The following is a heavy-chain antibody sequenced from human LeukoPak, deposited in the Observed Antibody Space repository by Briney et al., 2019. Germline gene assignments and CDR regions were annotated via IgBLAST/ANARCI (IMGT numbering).Heavy chain of an antibody. CDR1: GFTFSSYA. CDR3: AKAEDNYGGNSVNY. V-gene: IGHV3-23*01. CDR2: ISGSGGST. Sequence: GGSLRLSCAASGFTFSSYAMSWVRQAPGKGLEWVSAISGSGGSTYYADSVKGRFTISRGNSKNTLYLQMNSLRAEDTAVYYCAKAEDNYGGNSVNYWGQGTLVTVSS. D-gene: IGHD4-23*01. J-gene: IGHJ4*02.